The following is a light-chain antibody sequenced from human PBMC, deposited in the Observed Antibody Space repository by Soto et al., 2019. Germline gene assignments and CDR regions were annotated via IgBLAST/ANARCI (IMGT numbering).Light chain of an antibody. CDR2: SAS. CDR3: QQYNKWLPT. V-gene: IGKV3-15*01. Sequence: KKSLVTLSVNPRERATLSCRASQSVDSTLAWYQQKPGQAPRLLIHSASARAPGFSARFSASGSGTEFTLTISSLQPEDFALYFCQQYNKWLPTFCQGTKVDIK. CDR1: QSVDST. J-gene: IGKJ1*01.